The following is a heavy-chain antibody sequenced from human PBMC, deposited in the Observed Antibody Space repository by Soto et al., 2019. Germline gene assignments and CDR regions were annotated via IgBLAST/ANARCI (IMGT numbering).Heavy chain of an antibody. Sequence: SGPTLVKPTQTLTLTCTFSGFSLSTSAVGVGWIRQPPGKALEWLALIFWDDDKRYSPSLKSRLTITKDTSKGQVVLTMTDMDPVDTATYYCAHSDYGDILFDYWGQGTLVTVSS. CDR1: GFSLSTSAVG. CDR2: IFWDDDK. CDR3: AHSDYGDILFDY. D-gene: IGHD4-17*01. V-gene: IGHV2-5*02. J-gene: IGHJ4*02.